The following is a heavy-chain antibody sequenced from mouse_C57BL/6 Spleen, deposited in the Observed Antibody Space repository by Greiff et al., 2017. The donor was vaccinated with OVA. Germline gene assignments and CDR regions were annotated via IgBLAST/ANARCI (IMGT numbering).Heavy chain of an antibody. CDR2: ISDGGSYT. CDR1: GFTFSSYA. D-gene: IGHD2-5*01. Sequence: EVKLVESGGGLVKPGGSLKLSCAASGFTFSSYAMSWVRQTPEKRLEWVATISDGGSYTYYPDNVKGRFTISRDNAKNNLYLQMSHLKSEDTAMYYCAREDYSKWYFDVWGTGTTVTVSS. V-gene: IGHV5-4*01. CDR3: AREDYSKWYFDV. J-gene: IGHJ1*03.